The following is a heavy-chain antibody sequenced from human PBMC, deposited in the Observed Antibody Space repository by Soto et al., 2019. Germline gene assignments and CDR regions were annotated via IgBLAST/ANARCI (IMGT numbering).Heavy chain of an antibody. CDR1: GFTFSSYG. CDR3: TRDSRGTIFGVVTLGNWFDP. V-gene: IGHV3-49*04. D-gene: IGHD3-3*01. Sequence: GGSLRLSCAASGFTFSSYGMHWVRQAPGKGLEWVGFIRSKAYGGTTEYAASVKGRFTISRDDSKSIAYLQMNSLKTEDTAVYYCTRDSRGTIFGVVTLGNWFDPWGQGTLVTVSS. CDR2: IRSKAYGGTT. J-gene: IGHJ5*02.